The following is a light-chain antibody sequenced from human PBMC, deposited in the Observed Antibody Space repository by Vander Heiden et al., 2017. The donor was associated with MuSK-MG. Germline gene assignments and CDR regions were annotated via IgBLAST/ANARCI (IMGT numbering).Light chain of an antibody. J-gene: IGLJ2*01. CDR1: TLLNQY. CDR3: QSADLTGNDVV. V-gene: IGLV3-25*02. Sequence: SFELTQSPSVSVSPGQTARVTFFGDTLLNQYIYWYQQNAGQAPVVVIYKDIERNSGIPERFSGASSGTTVTFTTSGVQTEEEADYYCQSADLTGNDVVFGGGTKLTVL. CDR2: KDI.